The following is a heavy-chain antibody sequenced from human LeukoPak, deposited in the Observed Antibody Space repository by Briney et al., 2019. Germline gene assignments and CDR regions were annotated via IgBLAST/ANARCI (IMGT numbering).Heavy chain of an antibody. CDR1: GGSISSGSYY. CDR2: IYTSGST. V-gene: IGHV4-61*02. J-gene: IGHJ5*02. CDR3: ARKARPNWFDP. Sequence: SETLSLTCTVSGGSISSGSYYWSWIRQPAGKGLEWIGRIYTSGSTNYNPSLKSRVTISVDTSKNQFSLKLSSVTAADTAVYYCARKARPNWFDPWGQGTLVTVSS.